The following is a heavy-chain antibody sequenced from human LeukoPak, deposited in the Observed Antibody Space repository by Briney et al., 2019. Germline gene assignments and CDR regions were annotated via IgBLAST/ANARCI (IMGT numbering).Heavy chain of an antibody. CDR2: INHSGST. CDR1: GGSFSGYY. J-gene: IGHJ6*03. CDR3: ARETMVRGVLYYYYMDV. V-gene: IGHV4-34*01. D-gene: IGHD3-10*01. Sequence: PSETLSLTCAVYGGSFSGYYWSWLRQPPGKGLEWIGEINHSGSTNYSTSLKSRVTISVDTSKNQFSLKLSSVTAADTAVYYCARETMVRGVLYYYYMDVWGKGTTVTVSS.